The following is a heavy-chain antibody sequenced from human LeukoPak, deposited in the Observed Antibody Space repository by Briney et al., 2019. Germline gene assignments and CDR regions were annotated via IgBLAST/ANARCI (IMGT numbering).Heavy chain of an antibody. CDR3: ARREYYDFWSGYGGNLP. J-gene: IGHJ4*02. Sequence: SETLSLTCTVSGGSISSSSYYWGWIRQPPGKGLEWIGSIYYSGSTYYNPSLKSRVTISVDTSKNQFSLKLSSVTAADTAVHYCARREYYDFWSGYGGNLPWGQGTLVTVSS. CDR2: IYYSGST. V-gene: IGHV4-39*01. D-gene: IGHD3-3*01. CDR1: GGSISSSSYY.